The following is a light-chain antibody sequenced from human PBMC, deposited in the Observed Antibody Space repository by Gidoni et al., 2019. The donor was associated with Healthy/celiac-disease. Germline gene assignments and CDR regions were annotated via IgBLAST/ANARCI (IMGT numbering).Light chain of an antibody. CDR3: QQYYSNPLT. J-gene: IGKJ4*01. Sequence: DIVMTQSPDFLAVSLGERATINCKSSQSALYSSNNKNYVAWYQQKPGQPPKLLIYWAATREAGVPDRFSGSGSGTDFTLTISSLQAEDVAVYYCQQYYSNPLTFGGGTKVEIK. CDR1: QSALYSSNNKNY. V-gene: IGKV4-1*01. CDR2: WAA.